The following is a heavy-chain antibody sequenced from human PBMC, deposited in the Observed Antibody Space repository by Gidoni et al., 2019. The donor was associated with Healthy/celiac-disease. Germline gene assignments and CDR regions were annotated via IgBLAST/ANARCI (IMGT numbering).Heavy chain of an antibody. CDR1: GGSISSYY. V-gene: IGHV4-59*01. J-gene: IGHJ4*02. Sequence: QVQLQESGPGLVKPSETLSLTCTVSGGSISSYYWSWIRQPPGKGLEWIGCIYYSGSTNYNPSLKSRVTISVDTSKNQFSLKLSSVTAADTAVYYCARGTVWSGYSYWGQGTLVTVSS. D-gene: IGHD3-3*01. CDR2: IYYSGST. CDR3: ARGTVWSGYSY.